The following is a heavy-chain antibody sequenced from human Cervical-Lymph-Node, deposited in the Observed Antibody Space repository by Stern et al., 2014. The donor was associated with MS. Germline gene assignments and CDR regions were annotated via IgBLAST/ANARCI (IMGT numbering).Heavy chain of an antibody. CDR2: ISGSGDRT. Sequence: EDQLVESGGGLVQPGGSVRLSCAASGFTFRSSAMSWVRQAPGKGLEWVSAISGSGDRTNYADSVKGRFTISRDNFKNTLYLQMNSLRAEDTAVYYCANSLATFDYWGQGTLVTVSS. V-gene: IGHV3-23*04. CDR1: GFTFRSSA. J-gene: IGHJ4*02. CDR3: ANSLATFDY.